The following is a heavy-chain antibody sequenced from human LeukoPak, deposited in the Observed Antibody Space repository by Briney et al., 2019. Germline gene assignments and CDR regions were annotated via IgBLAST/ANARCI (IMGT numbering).Heavy chain of an antibody. CDR1: GFTFSSYG. D-gene: IGHD5-12*01. CDR2: IRYDGSNK. CDR3: AKGIIVATMGTSYFDY. J-gene: IGHJ4*02. Sequence: GGSLRLSCAASGFTFSSYGMHWVRQAPGKGLEWVAFIRYDGSNKYYADSVKGRFTISRDNSKNTLYLQMNSLRAEDTAVYYCAKGIIVATMGTSYFDYWGQGTLVTVSS. V-gene: IGHV3-30*02.